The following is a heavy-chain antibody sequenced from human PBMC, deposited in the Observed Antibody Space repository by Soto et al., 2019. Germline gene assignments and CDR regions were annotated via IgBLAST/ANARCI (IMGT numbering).Heavy chain of an antibody. J-gene: IGHJ4*02. V-gene: IGHV3-7*01. CDR2: IKQDGSEE. D-gene: IGHD1-26*01. Sequence: AGGSLRLSCAASGFTFSMYWMSWVRQAPGKGLECVAKIKQDGSEEYYVDSVKGRFTISRDNAENSLYLQMNSLRAEDTAVYYCARDWAPNSGSYEPFFDYWGQGTLVTVSS. CDR3: ARDWAPNSGSYEPFFDY. CDR1: GFTFSMYW.